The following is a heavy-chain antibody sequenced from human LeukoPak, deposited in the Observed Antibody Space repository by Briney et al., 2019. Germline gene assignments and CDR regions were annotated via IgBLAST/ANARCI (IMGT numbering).Heavy chain of an antibody. CDR3: VSAIRGSPIDN. Sequence: GGSLRLSCVASGFTFGKYWMSWVRQAPGKGLACVANIKTDGSETYYVDSVKGRFTISRDNAKNSLFLQMNSLRAEDTAIYYCVSAIRGSPIDNWGQGTLVSVPS. CDR2: IKTDGSET. J-gene: IGHJ4*02. CDR1: GFTFGKYW. D-gene: IGHD3-10*01. V-gene: IGHV3-7*01.